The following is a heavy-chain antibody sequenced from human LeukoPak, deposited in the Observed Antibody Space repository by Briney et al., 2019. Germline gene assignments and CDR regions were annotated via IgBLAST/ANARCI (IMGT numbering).Heavy chain of an antibody. CDR2: ICPDGTVT. CDR1: GFTCSTYC. V-gene: IGHV3-74*01. J-gene: IGHJ4*02. Sequence: HSGGSLRLSCATSGFTCSTYCMHWVRQAPGKGPMWVSRICPDGTVTNYADSVKARFIISRDNARNTVYLQMNSLRVEDTAVYYCVRDFRSADYWGQGTLVTVSS. CDR3: VRDFRSADY.